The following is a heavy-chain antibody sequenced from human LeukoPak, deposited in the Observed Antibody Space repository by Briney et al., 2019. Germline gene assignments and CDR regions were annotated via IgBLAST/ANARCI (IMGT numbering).Heavy chain of an antibody. Sequence: GGSLRLSCAASGFTFSSYGMRWVRQAPGKGLEWMAVIWYDGSNKYYADSVKGRFTISRDNAKNSLYLQMNSLRAEDTAVYYCATYIVVVVAAKSFDYWGQGTLVTVSS. D-gene: IGHD2-15*01. V-gene: IGHV3-33*03. CDR3: ATYIVVVVAAKSFDY. CDR1: GFTFSSYG. CDR2: IWYDGSNK. J-gene: IGHJ4*02.